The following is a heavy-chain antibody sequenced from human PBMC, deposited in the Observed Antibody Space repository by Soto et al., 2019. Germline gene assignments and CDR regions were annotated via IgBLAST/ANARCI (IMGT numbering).Heavy chain of an antibody. CDR3: ARDSENDYVWGSYPATLGY. CDR2: ISAYNGNT. Sequence: SVKVSCKASGYTFTSYGISWVRQAPGQGLEWMGWISAYNGNTNYAQKLQGRVTMTTDTSTSTAYMELRSLRSDDTAVYYCARDSENDYVWGSYPATLGYWGQGTLVTVS. V-gene: IGHV1-18*01. CDR1: GYTFTSYG. J-gene: IGHJ4*02. D-gene: IGHD3-16*02.